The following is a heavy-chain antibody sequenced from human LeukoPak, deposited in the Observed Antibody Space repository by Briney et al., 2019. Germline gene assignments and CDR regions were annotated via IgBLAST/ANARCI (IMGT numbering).Heavy chain of an antibody. Sequence: GGSLRLSCAASGFTFSSYAMHWVRQAPGKGLEWVAVISYDGSNKYCADSVKGRFTISRDNSKNTLYLQMNSLRAEDTAVYYCARDEDLGFDYWGQGTLVTVSS. D-gene: IGHD3-3*01. CDR1: GFTFSSYA. CDR2: ISYDGSNK. J-gene: IGHJ4*02. CDR3: ARDEDLGFDY. V-gene: IGHV3-30-3*01.